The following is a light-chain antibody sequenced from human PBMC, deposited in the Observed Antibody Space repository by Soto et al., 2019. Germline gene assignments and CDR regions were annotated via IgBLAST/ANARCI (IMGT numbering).Light chain of an antibody. CDR2: DAS. J-gene: IGKJ1*01. Sequence: DIQMTQSPSTLSASVVDRFSITFRASQSIGSWLAWYQQKPEQAPKLLIYDASKLESGVPPRFSGSRSETEFTLTIRNLQPDDFATYYCQQYNSFPWTFGLGTKVDI. CDR1: QSIGSW. V-gene: IGKV1-5*01. CDR3: QQYNSFPWT.